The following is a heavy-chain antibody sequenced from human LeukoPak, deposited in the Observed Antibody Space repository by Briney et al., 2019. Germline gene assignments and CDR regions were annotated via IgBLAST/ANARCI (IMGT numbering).Heavy chain of an antibody. CDR3: ARLRGQFYYMDV. D-gene: IGHD2-15*01. Sequence: SETLSLTCTVSGGSISSYYWGWIRQPPGKGLEWIGSIYYSGSTYYNPSLKSRVTISVDTSKNQFSLKLSSVTAADTAVYYCARLRGQFYYMDVWGKGTTVTVSS. CDR2: IYYSGST. CDR1: GGSISSYY. J-gene: IGHJ6*03. V-gene: IGHV4-39*07.